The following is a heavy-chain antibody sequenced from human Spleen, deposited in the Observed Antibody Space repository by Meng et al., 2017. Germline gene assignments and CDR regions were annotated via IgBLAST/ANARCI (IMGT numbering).Heavy chain of an antibody. CDR1: CDSIRRGQW. CDR2: IEHSEGP. D-gene: IGHD2-21*01. J-gene: IGHJ4*02. CDR3: ARNGAYCLEY. Sequence: QVPLEECGPGLVGASGTLSLPCAVSCDSIRRGQWWRWVRQAPGKGLQWIGEIEHSEGPHYNPSLKSRVTMSVDTSKNQISLELTSVTAADTAVYYCARNGAYCLEYWGQGSLVTVSS. V-gene: IGHV4-4*02.